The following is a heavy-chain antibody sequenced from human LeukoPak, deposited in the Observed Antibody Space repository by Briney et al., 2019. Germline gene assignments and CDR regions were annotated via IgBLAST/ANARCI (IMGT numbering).Heavy chain of an antibody. V-gene: IGHV1-69*13. CDR3: ACLWSGYTYNWFDP. J-gene: IGHJ5*02. CDR2: IIPIFGTA. Sequence: GASVRVSCKASGGTFSSYAIRWVRQAPGQGLEWMGGIIPIFGTANYAQKFQGRVTITADESTSTAYMELSSLRSEDTAVYYCACLWSGYTYNWFDPWGQGTLVTVSS. D-gene: IGHD3-3*01. CDR1: GGTFSSYA.